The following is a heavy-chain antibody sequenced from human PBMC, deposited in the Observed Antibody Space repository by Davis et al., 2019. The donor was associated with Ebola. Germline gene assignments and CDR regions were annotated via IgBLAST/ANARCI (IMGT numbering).Heavy chain of an antibody. V-gene: IGHV4-4*02. Sequence: SETLSPTCAVSGGSISSSNWWSWVRQPPGKGLEWLGEIYHSGSTNYNPSLKSRVTISVDKSKNQFSLKLSSVTAADTAVYYCARGGSGWYPNGFDPWGQGTLVTVSS. CDR2: IYHSGST. J-gene: IGHJ5*02. CDR1: GGSISSSNW. D-gene: IGHD6-19*01. CDR3: ARGGSGWYPNGFDP.